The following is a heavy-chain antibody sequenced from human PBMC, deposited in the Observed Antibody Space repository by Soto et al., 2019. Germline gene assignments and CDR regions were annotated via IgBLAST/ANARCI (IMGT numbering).Heavy chain of an antibody. V-gene: IGHV3-30*18. CDR2: ISYDGSNK. D-gene: IGHD5-18*01. CDR3: AKAGYSYGDYYYYYGMDV. J-gene: IGHJ6*02. Sequence: SLRLSCAASGFTFSSYGIHWVRQAPGKGLEWVAVISYDGSNKYYTDSVKGRFTISRDNSKNTLYLQMNSLRAEDTAVYYCAKAGYSYGDYYYYYGMDVWGQGTTVTVSS. CDR1: GFTFSSYG.